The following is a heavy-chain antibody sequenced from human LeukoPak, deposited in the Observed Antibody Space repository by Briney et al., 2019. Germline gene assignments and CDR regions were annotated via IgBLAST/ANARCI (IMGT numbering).Heavy chain of an antibody. D-gene: IGHD1-26*01. Sequence: PGESLRLSCAASGFTFSNYWMHWVRQAPGKGLEWVSTISNNGGDTYYADSVKGRFTISRDNSKSTLYLQMNSLRAEDTAVYYCAKVEGPTTVDYWGQGTLVTVSS. V-gene: IGHV3-23*01. CDR2: ISNNGGDT. CDR3: AKVEGPTTVDY. J-gene: IGHJ4*02. CDR1: GFTFSNYW.